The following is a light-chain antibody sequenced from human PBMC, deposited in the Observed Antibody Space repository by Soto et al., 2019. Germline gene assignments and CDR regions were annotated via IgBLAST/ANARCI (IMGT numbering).Light chain of an antibody. CDR2: EVS. CDR3: SSYAGSNNWV. V-gene: IGLV2-8*01. J-gene: IGLJ3*02. CDR1: SSDVGDYNY. Sequence: QSALTQPPSASGSPGQSVTISCTGTSSDVGDYNYVSWYQQHPGKAPKLMIYEVSKRPSGVPDRFSGSKSGNTASLTVSGLKAEEEADYYCSSYAGSNNWVFGGGTKLPVL.